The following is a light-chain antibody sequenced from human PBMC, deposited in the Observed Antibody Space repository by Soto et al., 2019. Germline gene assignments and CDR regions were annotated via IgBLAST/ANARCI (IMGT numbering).Light chain of an antibody. CDR3: SSYAGSSNYV. CDR1: SSDVGGYNY. CDR2: EVN. J-gene: IGLJ1*01. Sequence: QSALTQPPSASGSPGQSVTISCTGTSSDVGGYNYVSWYQQHPGKAPKLMIYEVNKRPSGVPDRFSGSKSGNTASLTVYGLQAEDEADYCCSSYAGSSNYVFGTGTKLTVL. V-gene: IGLV2-8*01.